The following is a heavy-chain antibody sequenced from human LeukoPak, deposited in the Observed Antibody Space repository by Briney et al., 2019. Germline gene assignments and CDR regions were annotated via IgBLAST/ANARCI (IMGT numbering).Heavy chain of an antibody. J-gene: IGHJ4*02. Sequence: SETLSLTCTVSGGSISSSSYYWGWIRPPPGKGLEWIGSIYYSGSTYYNPSLKSRITISVDTSKNQFSLKLSSVTAADTAMYYCARDHWSPPSYWGQGTLVTVSS. CDR3: ARDHWSPPSY. CDR2: IYYSGST. V-gene: IGHV4-39*02. CDR1: GGSISSSSYY. D-gene: IGHD2-8*02.